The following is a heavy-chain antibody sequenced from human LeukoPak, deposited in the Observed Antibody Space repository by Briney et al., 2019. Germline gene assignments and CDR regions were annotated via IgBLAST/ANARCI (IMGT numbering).Heavy chain of an antibody. J-gene: IGHJ5*02. Sequence: PSETLSLTCAVYGGSSSGYYWSWIRQPPGKGLEWIGEINHSGSTNYNPSLKSRVTISVDTSKSQFSLKLSSVTAADTAVYYCARGGVAAAGPFGWFDPWGQGTLVTVSS. CDR1: GGSSSGYY. V-gene: IGHV4-34*01. D-gene: IGHD6-13*01. CDR2: INHSGST. CDR3: ARGGVAAAGPFGWFDP.